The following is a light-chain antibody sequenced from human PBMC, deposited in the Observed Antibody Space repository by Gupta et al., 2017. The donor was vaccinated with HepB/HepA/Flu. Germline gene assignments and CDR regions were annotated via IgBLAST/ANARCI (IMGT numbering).Light chain of an antibody. CDR3: SSFRRSTSNLGL. Sequence: HSALPQPASVSGSPGQPITFSCTGTSSDVGGYNSVSWYQQYPGKAPKLWSYDVTARPSGISTRFAASKAGNTASLTISGLQTEDEADEVGSSFRRSTSNLGLFGGGTKVTVL. CDR2: DVT. V-gene: IGLV2-14*03. J-gene: IGLJ3*02. CDR1: SSDVGGYNS.